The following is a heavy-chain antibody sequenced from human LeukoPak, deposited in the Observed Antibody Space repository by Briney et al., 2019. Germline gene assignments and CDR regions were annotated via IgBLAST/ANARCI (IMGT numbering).Heavy chain of an antibody. CDR1: GFTFSMYG. V-gene: IGHV3-33*01. J-gene: IGHJ4*02. Sequence: PGGSLRLSCVASGFTFSMYGMRWVRQTPAKGLEWVAVIWYDGTNQNYGDSVKGRFTISRDNSKNTLYLQMNSLRAEDTGIYHCARGSRRGEPAGLGSHLDYWGRGILVTVSS. CDR3: ARGSRRGEPAGLGSHLDY. CDR2: IWYDGTNQ. D-gene: IGHD2-2*01.